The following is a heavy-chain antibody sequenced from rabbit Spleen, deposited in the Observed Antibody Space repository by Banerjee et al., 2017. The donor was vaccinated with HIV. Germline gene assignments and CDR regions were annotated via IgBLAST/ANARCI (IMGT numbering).Heavy chain of an antibody. D-gene: IGHD7-1*01. V-gene: IGHV1S45*01. CDR1: GFSFSFNSY. Sequence: QEQLEESGGDLVKPGASLTLTCTASGFSFSFNSYMCWVRQAPGKGLEWIGIIYVGGGNTDYASWAKGRFTISKVSSTTVTLQMTSLTAADTATYFCARRNTGTAGYGAGFDPWGPGTLVTVS. CDR2: IYVGGGNT. J-gene: IGHJ2*01. CDR3: ARRNTGTAGYGAGFDP.